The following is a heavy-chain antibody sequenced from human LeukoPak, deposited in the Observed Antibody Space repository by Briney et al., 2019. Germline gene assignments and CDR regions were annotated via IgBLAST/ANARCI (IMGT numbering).Heavy chain of an antibody. Sequence: PGGSLILSCSASGFTLDDYAMHWVRQAPGWGVEWVSLISWDGGSTYYADSVKGRFTISRDNSKNSLYLQMNSLRAEDTALYYCAKDRDTFNSYYYGMDVWAKGPRSPSPQ. CDR3: AKDRDTFNSYYYGMDV. V-gene: IGHV3-43D*04. D-gene: IGHD3-16*01. CDR1: GFTLDDYA. CDR2: ISWDGGST. J-gene: IGHJ6*04.